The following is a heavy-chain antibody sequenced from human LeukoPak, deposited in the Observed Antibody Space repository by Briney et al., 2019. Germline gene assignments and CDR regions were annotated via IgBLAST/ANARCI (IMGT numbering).Heavy chain of an antibody. J-gene: IGHJ4*02. CDR3: ARGHGDY. CDR1: GGSFSGYY. Sequence: SETLSLTCAAYGGSFSGYYWSWIRQPPGKGLEWIGEINHSGSTNYNPSLKSRVTISVDTSKNQFSLKLSSVTAADTAVYYCARGHGDYWGQGTLVTVSS. V-gene: IGHV4-34*01. CDR2: INHSGST.